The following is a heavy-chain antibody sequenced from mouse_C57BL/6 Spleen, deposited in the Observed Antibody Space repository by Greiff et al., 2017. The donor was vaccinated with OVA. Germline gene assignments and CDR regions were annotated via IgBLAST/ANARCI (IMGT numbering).Heavy chain of an antibody. Sequence: QVQLQQPGAELVKPGASVKLSCKASGYTFTSYWMHWVKQRPGQGLEWIGMIHPNSGSTNYNEKFKSKATLTVDKSSSTAYMQLSSLTSEDSAVYYCARGGSRSWYFDVWGTGTTVTVSS. CDR3: ARGGSRSWYFDV. CDR1: GYTFTSYW. D-gene: IGHD1-1*01. J-gene: IGHJ1*03. CDR2: IHPNSGST. V-gene: IGHV1-64*01.